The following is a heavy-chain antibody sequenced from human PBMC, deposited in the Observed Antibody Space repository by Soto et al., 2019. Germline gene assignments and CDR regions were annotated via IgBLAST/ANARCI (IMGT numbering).Heavy chain of an antibody. CDR3: ARGAEYQLLSRDYFYGMDV. CDR2: ISYEGSNN. CDR1: GFTFNSHG. V-gene: IGHV3-30*03. J-gene: IGHJ6*02. Sequence: GGSLRLSCGASGFTFNSHGMHWVRQAPGKGLEWVAVISYEGSNNFYAESVKGRFTISRDNSKNTLYLQMNSLRREDTAVYYCARGAEYQLLSRDYFYGMDVWGQGTTVTVSS. D-gene: IGHD2-2*01.